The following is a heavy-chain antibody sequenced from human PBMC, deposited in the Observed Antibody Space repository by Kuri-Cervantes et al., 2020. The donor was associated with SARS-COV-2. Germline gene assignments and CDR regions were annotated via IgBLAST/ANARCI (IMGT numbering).Heavy chain of an antibody. Sequence: ASVKVSCKASGYTFTNYAMNWVRQAPGQGLEWMGWINTNTGNPMYAQGFTGHFVFSLDTSVNTAYLQISSLKAEDTAVYYCAREGRRGSYHIDYWGQGTLVTVSS. D-gene: IGHD1-26*01. CDR2: INTNTGNP. V-gene: IGHV7-4-1*02. CDR1: GYTFTNYA. J-gene: IGHJ4*02. CDR3: AREGRRGSYHIDY.